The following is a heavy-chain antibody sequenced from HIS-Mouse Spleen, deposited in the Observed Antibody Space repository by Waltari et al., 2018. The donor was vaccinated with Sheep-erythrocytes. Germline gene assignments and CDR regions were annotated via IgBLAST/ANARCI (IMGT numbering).Heavy chain of an antibody. CDR3: AKGGGSSGLG. D-gene: IGHD3-10*01. CDR2: ISWNSGSI. Sequence: EVQLVESGGGLVQPGRSLRLSCAASGFTFDDYAMHWVRQAPGKGLEWVLGISWNSGSIGDADSVKGRFTISRDNAKNSLYLQMNSLRAEDTALYYCAKGGGSSGLGWGQGTLVTVSS. J-gene: IGHJ4*02. V-gene: IGHV3-9*01. CDR1: GFTFDDYA.